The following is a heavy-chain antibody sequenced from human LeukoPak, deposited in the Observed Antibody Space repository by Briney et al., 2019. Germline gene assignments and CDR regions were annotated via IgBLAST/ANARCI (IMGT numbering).Heavy chain of an antibody. J-gene: IGHJ6*02. D-gene: IGHD1-26*01. CDR1: GGSISSYY. CDR2: IYYSGST. Sequence: PSETLSLTCTVSGGSISSYYWSWIRQPPGKGLEWIGSIYYSGSTYYNPSLKSRVTISVDTSKNQFSLKLSSVTAADTAVYYCARHPTGDSGSYYYYGMDVWGQGTTVTVSS. V-gene: IGHV4-59*05. CDR3: ARHPTGDSGSYYYYGMDV.